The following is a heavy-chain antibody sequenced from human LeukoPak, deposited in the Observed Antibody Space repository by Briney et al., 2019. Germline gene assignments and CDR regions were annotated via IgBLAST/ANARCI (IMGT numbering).Heavy chain of an antibody. V-gene: IGHV3-74*01. D-gene: IGHD3-22*01. Sequence: GGSLRLSCAASGFTFSSYWMHWVRQAPGKGLVWVSRINEDGSYTTYADSVKGRFTISRDNAKNTLYLQMNSLRAEDAAVYYCARVITGSTYGQFDYWGQGALATVSS. CDR2: INEDGSYT. J-gene: IGHJ4*02. CDR3: ARVITGSTYGQFDY. CDR1: GFTFSSYW.